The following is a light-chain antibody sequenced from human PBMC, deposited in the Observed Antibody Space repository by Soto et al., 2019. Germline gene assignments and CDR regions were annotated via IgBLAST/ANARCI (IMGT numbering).Light chain of an antibody. V-gene: IGLV2-14*01. Sequence: QSVLTQPVSVSGSPGQSITISCTGTSRDVGGYNYVSWYQQHPGKAPKLMIYDVSNRPSGVSNRFSGSKSGNTASLTISGLQAEDEVDYYCSSYTSSSTVVFGGGTKLTVL. CDR1: SRDVGGYNY. J-gene: IGLJ2*01. CDR3: SSYTSSSTVV. CDR2: DVS.